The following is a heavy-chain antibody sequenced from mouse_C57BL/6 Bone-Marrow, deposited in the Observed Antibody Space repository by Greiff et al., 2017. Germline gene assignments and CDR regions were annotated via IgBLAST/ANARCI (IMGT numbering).Heavy chain of an antibody. D-gene: IGHD1-1*01. J-gene: IGHJ2*01. CDR2: INYDGSST. CDR1: GFTFSDYY. CDR3: ARYGSRGFDY. V-gene: IGHV5-16*01. Sequence: EVKLVESEGGLVQPGSSMKLSCTASGFTFSDYYMAWVRQVPEKGLEWVANINYDGSSTYYLDSLKSRFIISRDNAKNILYLQMSSLKSEDTATXYCARYGSRGFDYGGQGTTLTVST.